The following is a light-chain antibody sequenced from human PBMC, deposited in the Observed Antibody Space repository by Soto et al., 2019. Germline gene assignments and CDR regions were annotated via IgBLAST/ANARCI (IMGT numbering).Light chain of an antibody. Sequence: EIVMTQSPATLSVSPGERATLSCRASQSVSSNLAWYQQKPGQAPRLLIYGASTRATGITVRFSGSGSGTEFTLTISSLQSQDFAVYYCQQYNNWLWTFGQGTKVEIK. V-gene: IGKV3-15*01. J-gene: IGKJ1*01. CDR1: QSVSSN. CDR2: GAS. CDR3: QQYNNWLWT.